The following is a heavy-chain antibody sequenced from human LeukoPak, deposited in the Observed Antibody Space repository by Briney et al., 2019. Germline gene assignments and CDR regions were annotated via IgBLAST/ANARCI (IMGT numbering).Heavy chain of an antibody. Sequence: GGSLRLSCAASGFTFSSYGMHWVRQAPGKGLEWVAVISYDGSNKYYADSVKGRFTISRDNSKSTLYLQMNNLRTEDTAVYFCATLRYGSGSYYADYWGQGTLVTVSS. CDR1: GFTFSSYG. CDR2: ISYDGSNK. J-gene: IGHJ4*02. D-gene: IGHD3-10*01. CDR3: ATLRYGSGSYYADY. V-gene: IGHV3-30*03.